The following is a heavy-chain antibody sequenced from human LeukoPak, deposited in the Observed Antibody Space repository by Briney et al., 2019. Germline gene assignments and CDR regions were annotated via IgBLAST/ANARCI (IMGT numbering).Heavy chain of an antibody. V-gene: IGHV3-30*02. CDR2: IRHDGSNK. J-gene: IGHJ4*02. Sequence: GGSLRLSCAASGFTFSSYGMHWVRQAPGKGLEWVAFIRHDGSNKYYADSVKGRFTISRDNSKNTLYLQMNSLRAGDTAVYYCATTLGSGWKFDYWGQGTLVTVSS. CDR1: GFTFSSYG. D-gene: IGHD6-19*01. CDR3: ATTLGSGWKFDY.